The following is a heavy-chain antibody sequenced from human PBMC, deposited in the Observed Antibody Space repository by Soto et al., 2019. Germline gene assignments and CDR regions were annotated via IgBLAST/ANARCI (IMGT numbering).Heavy chain of an antibody. V-gene: IGHV1-18*04. Sequence: QVQLVQSGAEVKKPGASVKVSCKASGYTFTSYGISWVRQAPGQGLEWMGWISAYNGNTNYAQKLQGRVTMTTDTSSSTAYMELRSLSSDDTAVYYCARADIVVVPAAMGDGYYYYGMDVWGQGTTVTVSS. D-gene: IGHD2-2*01. CDR2: ISAYNGNT. CDR1: GYTFTSYG. J-gene: IGHJ6*02. CDR3: ARADIVVVPAAMGDGYYYYGMDV.